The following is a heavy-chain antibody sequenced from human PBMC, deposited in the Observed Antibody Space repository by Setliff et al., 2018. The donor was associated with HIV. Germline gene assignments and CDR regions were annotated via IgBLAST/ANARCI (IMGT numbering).Heavy chain of an antibody. CDR1: GFAFSSYA. CDR3: ASARIPTGGTSTSLDF. CDR2: ISGSGGST. Sequence: GGSLRLSCAASGFAFSSYAMSWVRQAPGKGPEWVSAISGSGGSTYYADSVKGRFTISRDNSRNTLFLQLNTLGPEDTAVYFCASARIPTGGTSTSLDFWGQGALVTVSS. J-gene: IGHJ4*02. V-gene: IGHV3-23*01. D-gene: IGHD1-1*01.